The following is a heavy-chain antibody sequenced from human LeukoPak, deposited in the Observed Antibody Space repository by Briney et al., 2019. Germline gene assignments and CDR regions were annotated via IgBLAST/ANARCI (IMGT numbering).Heavy chain of an antibody. D-gene: IGHD2-21*02. CDR2: INEDGSAK. J-gene: IGHJ4*02. CDR3: AKGPRDSDCY. V-gene: IGHV3-7*01. CDR1: GGTFTAYW. Sequence: GGCLRLSCAVSGGTFTAYWTALVRQSPGKGLEWVAEINEDGSAKYYVHSMNGRFTISRDNAKNSLYLQMNSLGAEDTAVYYCAKGPRDSDCYWGQGTLVTVSS.